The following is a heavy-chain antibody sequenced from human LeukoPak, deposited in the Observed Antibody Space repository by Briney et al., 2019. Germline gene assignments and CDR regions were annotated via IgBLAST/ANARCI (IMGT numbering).Heavy chain of an antibody. J-gene: IGHJ6*02. CDR1: GGSFNGYY. Sequence: SETLSLTCAVYGGSFNGYYWTWIRQPPGKGLEWIGEINHSGSTYYNPSLKSRVTISVDTSKNQFSLKLSSVTAADTAVYYCARVSSGGYYYGMDVWGQGTTVTVSS. CDR3: ARVSSGGYYYGMDV. V-gene: IGHV4-34*01. D-gene: IGHD2-15*01. CDR2: INHSGST.